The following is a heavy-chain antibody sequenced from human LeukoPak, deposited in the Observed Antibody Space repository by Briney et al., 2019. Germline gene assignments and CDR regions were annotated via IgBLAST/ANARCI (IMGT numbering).Heavy chain of an antibody. CDR2: MNPNSGNT. Sequence: ASVKVSCKASGYTFTSYDINWVRQATGQGLEWMGWMNPNSGNTGYAQKFQGRVTMTRNTSISTAYMELSSLRSEDTTVYYCARDMGVVRGVIEEAFDIWGQGTMVTVSS. D-gene: IGHD3-10*01. J-gene: IGHJ3*02. CDR3: ARDMGVVRGVIEEAFDI. CDR1: GYTFTSYD. V-gene: IGHV1-8*01.